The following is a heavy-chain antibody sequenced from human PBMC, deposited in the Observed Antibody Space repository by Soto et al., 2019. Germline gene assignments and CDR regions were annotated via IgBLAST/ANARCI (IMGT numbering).Heavy chain of an antibody. D-gene: IGHD5-12*01. Sequence: SETMSLTCAVYGGSVCGYYWSWIRQPPGKGLEWIGEINHSGSTNYSPSLKSRVTISVDTSKNQFSLKLSSVTAADTAVYYCPFRYSGYDSFDYWGQGTLVTVSS. V-gene: IGHV4-34*01. CDR1: GGSVCGYY. CDR2: INHSGST. CDR3: PFRYSGYDSFDY. J-gene: IGHJ4*02.